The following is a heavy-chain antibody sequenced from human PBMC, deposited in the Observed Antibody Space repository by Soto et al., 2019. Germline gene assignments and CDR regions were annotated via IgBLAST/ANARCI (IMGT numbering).Heavy chain of an antibody. CDR2: IRQDGSEK. CDR1: GFTFSNYW. J-gene: IGHJ4*02. CDR3: ASTQSFDY. Sequence: EVQLVESGGGLVQPGGSLKLSCVASGFTFSNYWMSWVRQAPGNGLEWVANIRQDGSEKNFVDSVKGRFTISRDNAKNSVDLQMNSLSAAGTAVYYCASTQSFDYWGQGTLVTVSS. V-gene: IGHV3-7*01.